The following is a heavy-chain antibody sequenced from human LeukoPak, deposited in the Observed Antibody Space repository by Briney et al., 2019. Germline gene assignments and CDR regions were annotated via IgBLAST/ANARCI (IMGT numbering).Heavy chain of an antibody. D-gene: IGHD3-22*01. CDR3: ARGSTITMTHYWYFDL. V-gene: IGHV4-59*08. J-gene: IGHJ2*01. Sequence: SETLSLTCTVSGGSISSYYWSWIRQPPGKGLEWIGYIYYSGSTNYNPSLKSRVTISVDTSKNQFSLKLSSVTAADTAVYYCARGSTITMTHYWYFDLWGRGTLVTVSS. CDR2: IYYSGST. CDR1: GGSISSYY.